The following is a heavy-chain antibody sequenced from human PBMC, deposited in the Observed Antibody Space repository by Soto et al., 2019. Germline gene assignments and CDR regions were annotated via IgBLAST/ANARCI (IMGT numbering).Heavy chain of an antibody. CDR1: GGSISDFY. V-gene: IGHV4-59*01. J-gene: IGHJ6*02. CDR3: ARGGGYDFRSSQAPPIDV. Sequence: SGTLSITCNVSGGSISDFYWSWIRQSPGERLEWIGYLYYTGSTNYNPALKSRVTISLDTSKNQFSLKVRSVTAADTAVYYCARGGGYDFRSSQAPPIDVWGQGTTVTVSS. D-gene: IGHD3-3*01. CDR2: LYYTGST.